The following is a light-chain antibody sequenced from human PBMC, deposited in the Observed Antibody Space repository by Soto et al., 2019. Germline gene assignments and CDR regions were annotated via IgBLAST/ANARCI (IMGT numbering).Light chain of an antibody. CDR3: HQYYGIPYT. CDR2: GAS. CDR1: QSVSSH. Sequence: IVMTQSPATLSVSPGERATLSCRASQSVSSHLAWYQQKPGQAPRLLIYGASTRATGIPPRFSGSVSGTDFTLTISSLQAEDVAIYYCHQYYGIPYTFGQGTKLEIK. V-gene: IGKV3-15*01. J-gene: IGKJ2*01.